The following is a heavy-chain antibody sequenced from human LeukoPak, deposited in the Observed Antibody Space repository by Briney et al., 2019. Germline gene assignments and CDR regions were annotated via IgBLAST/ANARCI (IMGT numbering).Heavy chain of an antibody. CDR2: IYHSGYT. Sequence: SETLSLTCSVSGYSISSDCYWAWIRQPPGQGLEWSGGIYHSGYTYYYPSLKSRVTLSVDTSKNQFSLRLSSVTAADTAVYSCARAPRDSTGYYMRSFDSWGQGTLVIVSS. CDR1: GYSISSDCY. J-gene: IGHJ4*02. D-gene: IGHD3-22*01. V-gene: IGHV4-38-2*02. CDR3: ARAPRDSTGYYMRSFDS.